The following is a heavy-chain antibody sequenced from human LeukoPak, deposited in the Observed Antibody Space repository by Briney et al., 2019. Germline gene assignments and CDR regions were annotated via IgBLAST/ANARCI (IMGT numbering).Heavy chain of an antibody. J-gene: IGHJ6*03. Sequence: SETLSLTCSVSGGSFSNHFWSWVRHPAGKGLEWIGRIYPSGNTNYNPSLKSRVTLSVDTSKTQFYLSLSSVTAADTAVYYCAREDSGSYYNFYYFYMDGWGKGTTVTISS. CDR2: IYPSGNT. CDR1: GGSFSNHF. CDR3: AREDSGSYYNFYYFYMDG. D-gene: IGHD3-10*01. V-gene: IGHV4-4*07.